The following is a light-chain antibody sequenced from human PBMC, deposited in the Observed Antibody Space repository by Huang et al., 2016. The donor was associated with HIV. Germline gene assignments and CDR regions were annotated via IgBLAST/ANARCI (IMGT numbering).Light chain of an antibody. J-gene: IGKJ1*01. CDR2: AAS. CDR1: QSISSY. CDR3: QQSYSTHRT. V-gene: IGKV1-39*01. Sequence: DIQMTQSPSSLSASVGDRVTITCRASQSISSYLNWYQQKPGKAPKLLIYAASSLQSVVPSRFSVSGSGTDFTLTISSLQPEDFATYYCQQSYSTHRTFGQGTKVEIK.